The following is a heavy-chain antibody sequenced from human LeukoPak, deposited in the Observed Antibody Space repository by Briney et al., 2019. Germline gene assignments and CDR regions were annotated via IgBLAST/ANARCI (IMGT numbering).Heavy chain of an antibody. CDR1: GGSISSYY. CDR3: ASDLPEYCSSTSCYTGGFDP. Sequence: PSETLSLTCTVSGGSISSYYWSWIRQPAGKGLEWIGRIYTSGSTNYNPSLKSRVTMSVDTSKNQFSLKLSSVTAADTAVYYCASDLPEYCSSTSCYTGGFDPWGQGTLVTVSS. CDR2: IYTSGST. V-gene: IGHV4-4*07. D-gene: IGHD2-2*01. J-gene: IGHJ5*02.